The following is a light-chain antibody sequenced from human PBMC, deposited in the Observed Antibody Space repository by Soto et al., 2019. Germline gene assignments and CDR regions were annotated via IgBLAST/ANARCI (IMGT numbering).Light chain of an antibody. CDR2: EVS. J-gene: IGLJ2*01. CDR1: SSDVGGYNY. V-gene: IGLV2-8*01. Sequence: QSVLTQPPSASGSPGQSGTISCTGTSSDVGGYNYVSWYQQHPGKAPKLMIYEVSKRPSGVPDRFSGSKSGNTASLTVSGLQAEDEADYYCSSYAGRNNLVFGGGTKLTVL. CDR3: SSYAGRNNLV.